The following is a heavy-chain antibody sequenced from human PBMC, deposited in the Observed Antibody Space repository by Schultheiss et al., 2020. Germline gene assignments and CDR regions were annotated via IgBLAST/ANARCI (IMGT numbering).Heavy chain of an antibody. CDR2: INHSGST. CDR1: GGSFSGYY. Sequence: SETLSLTCAVYGGSFSGYYWSWIRQPPGKGLEWIGEINHSGSTYYNPSLKSRVTISVDTSKNQFSLKLSSVTAADTAVYYCARRSSSWYFISPSYYFDYWGQGTLVTVSS. J-gene: IGHJ4*02. CDR3: ARRSSSWYFISPSYYFDY. V-gene: IGHV4-34*01. D-gene: IGHD6-13*01.